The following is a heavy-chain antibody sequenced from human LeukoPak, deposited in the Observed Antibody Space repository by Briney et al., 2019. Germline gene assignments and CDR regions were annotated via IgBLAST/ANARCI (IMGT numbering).Heavy chain of an antibody. J-gene: IGHJ5*02. D-gene: IGHD3-22*01. Sequence: GASVTVSCTASGGTFSSYAISWVRQAPGQGLEWMGGIIPIFGTANYAQKFQGRVTITADESTSTAYMELSSLRSEDTAVYYCARSHHSGYYETSFDPWGQGTLVTVSS. CDR2: IIPIFGTA. V-gene: IGHV1-69*13. CDR1: GGTFSSYA. CDR3: ARSHHSGYYETSFDP.